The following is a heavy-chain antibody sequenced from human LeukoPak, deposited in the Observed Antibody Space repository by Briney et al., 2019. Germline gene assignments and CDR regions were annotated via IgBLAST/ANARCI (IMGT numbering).Heavy chain of an antibody. CDR2: IYYSGST. D-gene: IGHD3-22*01. V-gene: IGHV4-59*01. CDR1: GGSISSYY. J-gene: IGHJ6*02. CDR3: GRGRTHDSSGNFPSSPHYGMDA. Sequence: PSETLSLTCTVSGGSISSYYWSWIRQPPGKGLEWIGYIYYSGSTNYNPSLKSRVTISVDTSKNQFSLKLSSVTAADPAGYYCGRGRTHDSSGNFPSSPHYGMDAGAQGPRVTAS.